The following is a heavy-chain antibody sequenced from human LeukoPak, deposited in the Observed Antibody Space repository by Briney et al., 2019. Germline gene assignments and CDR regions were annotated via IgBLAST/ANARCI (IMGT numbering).Heavy chain of an antibody. Sequence: GASVKVSCKASGYTFTGYYMHWVRQAPGQGLEWMGWINPNSGGSNYAQKSQGRVTMTRDTSISTAYTELSRLRSDDTAVYYCARGYGGDSQPYWGQGTLVTVSS. D-gene: IGHD4-23*01. J-gene: IGHJ4*02. V-gene: IGHV1-2*02. CDR3: ARGYGGDSQPY. CDR2: INPNSGGS. CDR1: GYTFTGYY.